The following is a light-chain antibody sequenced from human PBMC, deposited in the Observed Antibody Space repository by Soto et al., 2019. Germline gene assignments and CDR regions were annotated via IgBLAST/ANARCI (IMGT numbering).Light chain of an antibody. Sequence: DIQMTQSPSTLSASVGDRVTITCRASQSISSWLAWYQQKPGKAPKLLTYKASSLESGVPSRFSGSGSGTEFTLTISSLQPDDFATYYCQQYNSYPVFGQGTKVEIK. CDR2: KAS. CDR1: QSISSW. J-gene: IGKJ1*01. V-gene: IGKV1-5*03. CDR3: QQYNSYPV.